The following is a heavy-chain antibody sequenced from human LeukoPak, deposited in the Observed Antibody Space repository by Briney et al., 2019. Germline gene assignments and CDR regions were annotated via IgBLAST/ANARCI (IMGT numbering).Heavy chain of an antibody. CDR3: ARDPFYRRSGWYGGYFDY. J-gene: IGHJ4*02. CDR2: ISYDGRNK. D-gene: IGHD6-19*01. V-gene: IGHV3-30*04. Sequence: GGSLRLSCAASGFTFSSYAMHWVRQAPGKGLEWVAVISYDGRNKYYADSVKGRFTISRDNSKNTLYLQMNSPRAEDTAVYYCARDPFYRRSGWYGGYFDYWGQGTLVTVSS. CDR1: GFTFSSYA.